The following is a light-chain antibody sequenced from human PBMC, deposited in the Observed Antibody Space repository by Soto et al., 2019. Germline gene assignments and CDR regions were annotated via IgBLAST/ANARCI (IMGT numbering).Light chain of an antibody. CDR3: SSYTRSSTSNYV. CDR2: EVS. V-gene: IGLV2-14*01. CDR1: SSDVGGYNY. J-gene: IGLJ1*01. Sequence: QSALTQPASVSGSPGQSITISCTGTSSDVGGYNYVSWYQQHPGKAPKLMIYEVSNRPSGVSNRFSGSKSGNTASLTISGLQAEDEADYYCSSYTRSSTSNYVFDTGTKVTVL.